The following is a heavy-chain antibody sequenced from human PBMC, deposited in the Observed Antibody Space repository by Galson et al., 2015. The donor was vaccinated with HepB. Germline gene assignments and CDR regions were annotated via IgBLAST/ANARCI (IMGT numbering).Heavy chain of an antibody. V-gene: IGHV1-18*01. J-gene: IGHJ4*02. CDR2: ISGYNGNR. CDR1: GYTFPNYG. D-gene: IGHD4-17*01. CDR3: ARDTAYGDSSLCY. Sequence: SVKVSCKASGYTFPNYGVNWVRQAPGQGLEWMGWISGYNGNRQYAQKFQGRVTMTTDTSTNTIYLELRSLRSDDTAVYYCARDTAYGDSSLCYWGQGTLVTVSS.